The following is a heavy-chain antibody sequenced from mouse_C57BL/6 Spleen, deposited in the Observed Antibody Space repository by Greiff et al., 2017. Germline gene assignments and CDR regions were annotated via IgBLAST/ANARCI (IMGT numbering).Heavy chain of an antibody. CDR2: IDPETGGT. Sequence: VKLQQSGAELVRPGASVTLSCKASGYTFTDYEMHWVKQTPVHGLEWIGAIDPETGGTAYNQKFKGKAILTADKSSSTAYMELRSLTSEDSAVYYCTRNYGSSWYFDVWGTGTTVTVSS. V-gene: IGHV1-15*01. CDR3: TRNYGSSWYFDV. J-gene: IGHJ1*03. CDR1: GYTFTDYE. D-gene: IGHD1-1*01.